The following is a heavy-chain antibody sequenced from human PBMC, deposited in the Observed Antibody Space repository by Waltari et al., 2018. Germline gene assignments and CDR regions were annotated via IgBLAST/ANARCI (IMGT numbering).Heavy chain of an antibody. J-gene: IGHJ3*02. CDR1: AGSLSTSSYY. CDR3: ARLGVGAANAFDI. V-gene: IGHV4-39*01. D-gene: IGHD1-26*01. Sequence: QLQLPESGPGLLKPSETLSLTCTVSAGSLSTSSYYWGLIRLPPGKGLEWIGSIYYSGRTYYNRSLKSRVTISVDTSKNQFSLKLSSVTAADTAVYYCARLGVGAANAFDIWGQGTMVTVSS. CDR2: IYYSGRT.